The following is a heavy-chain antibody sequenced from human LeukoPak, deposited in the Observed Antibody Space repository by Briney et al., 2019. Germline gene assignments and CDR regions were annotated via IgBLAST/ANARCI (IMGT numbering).Heavy chain of an antibody. Sequence: GGSLRLSCAASGFTISNVWMSWVRQVPGKGLEWVGRIKSKTDGGTAEHTAPVRSRFTISRDDAKNTLYLQMNSLKTEDTAVYCCTTELTQLFDFWGQGTLVTVSS. V-gene: IGHV3-15*01. D-gene: IGHD5-18*01. CDR2: IKSKTDGGTA. CDR3: TTELTQLFDF. J-gene: IGHJ4*02. CDR1: GFTISNVW.